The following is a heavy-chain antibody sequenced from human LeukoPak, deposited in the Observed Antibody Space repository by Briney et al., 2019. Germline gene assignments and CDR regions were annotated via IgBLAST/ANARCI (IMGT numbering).Heavy chain of an antibody. CDR2: ISYDGSNK. V-gene: IGHV3-30*18. CDR3: AKDGSAGYSSSWYGRRAFDI. J-gene: IGHJ3*02. D-gene: IGHD6-13*01. Sequence: GGPLRLSCAASGFTFSSYSMNWVRQAPGKGLEWVAVISYDGSNKYYADSVKGRFTISRDNSKNTLYLQMNSLRAEDTAVYYCAKDGSAGYSSSWYGRRAFDIWGQGTMVTVYS. CDR1: GFTFSSYS.